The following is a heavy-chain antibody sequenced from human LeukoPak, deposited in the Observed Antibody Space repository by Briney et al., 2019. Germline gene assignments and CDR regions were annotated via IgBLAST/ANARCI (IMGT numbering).Heavy chain of an antibody. D-gene: IGHD3-9*01. CDR3: AKAASLTGYYFDN. Sequence: EGSLRFSCSASGFTFRRYAMSWVRQAPGKGLEWVSAVTGSGGSSYYADSVNGRFTMSRDNSKNTVDLQMNSLRVEDTAVYYCAKAASLTGYYFDNWGQGTLVIVSS. J-gene: IGHJ4*02. CDR2: VTGSGGSS. V-gene: IGHV3-23*01. CDR1: GFTFRRYA.